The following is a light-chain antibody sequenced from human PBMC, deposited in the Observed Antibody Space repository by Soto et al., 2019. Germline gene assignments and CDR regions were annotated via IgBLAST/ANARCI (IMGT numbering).Light chain of an antibody. CDR3: QQYNDWPPLT. J-gene: IGKJ4*01. CDR2: GAS. V-gene: IGKV3-15*01. Sequence: ETAMAQSPVTLSVSPGERATLSCRASQSISTNLAWYQQKPGQPPRLLIYGASTRATGVPARFSGSGSETEFTLTISSLQSEDFAVYYCQQYNDWPPLTFGGGTKVEIK. CDR1: QSISTN.